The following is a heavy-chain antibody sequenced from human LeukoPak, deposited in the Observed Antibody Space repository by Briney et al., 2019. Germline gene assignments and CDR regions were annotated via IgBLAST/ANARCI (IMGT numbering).Heavy chain of an antibody. CDR1: GFTVSSHY. CDR3: ANNLGLVADC. D-gene: IGHD5-24*01. V-gene: IGHV3-53*01. Sequence: GGSLRLSCAAPGFTVSSHYMSWVRQAPGKGLEWVSVIYTGGSIQYADSVKGRFTISRDNSKNMVYLQMNSLRAEDTAVYYCANNLGLVADCWGQGTLVTVSS. J-gene: IGHJ4*02. CDR2: IYTGGSI.